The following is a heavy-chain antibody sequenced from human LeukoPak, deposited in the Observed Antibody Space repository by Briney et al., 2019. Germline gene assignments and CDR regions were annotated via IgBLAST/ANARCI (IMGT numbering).Heavy chain of an antibody. D-gene: IGHD2-2*01. Sequence: QPGGSLRLSCAASGFTFSSYAMHWVRQAPGKGLEYVSAISSNGGGTYYANSVKGRFTISRDNSKNTLYLQMGSLRAEDMAVYYCARGVVPYYFDYWGQGTLVTVSS. J-gene: IGHJ4*02. V-gene: IGHV3-64*01. CDR3: ARGVVPYYFDY. CDR1: GFTFSSYA. CDR2: ISSNGGGT.